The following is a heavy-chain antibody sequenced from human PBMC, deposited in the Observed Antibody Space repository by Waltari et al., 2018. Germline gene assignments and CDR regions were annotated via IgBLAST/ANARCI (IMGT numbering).Heavy chain of an antibody. CDR3: ARVRGYSSGWYFRGAFDI. J-gene: IGHJ3*02. CDR1: GGSISSYY. Sequence: QVQLQESGPGLVKPSETLSLTCTVSGGSISSYYWSWIRQPPGKGLEWIGYIYYSGSTNYNPSLKSRVTISVDTSKNQFSLKLSSVTAADTAVYYCARVRGYSSGWYFRGAFDIWGQGTMVTVSS. V-gene: IGHV4-59*01. D-gene: IGHD6-19*01. CDR2: IYYSGST.